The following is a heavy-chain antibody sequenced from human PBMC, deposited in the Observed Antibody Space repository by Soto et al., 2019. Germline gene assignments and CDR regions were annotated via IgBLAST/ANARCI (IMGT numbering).Heavy chain of an antibody. CDR3: AREGSGSPVSV. V-gene: IGHV4-4*02. CDR2: TYHSGTT. Sequence: QVQLQESGPGLVKPSETLSLTCTVSGDSISSSNWWSWVRQPPGKGLEWIGETYHSGTTKYNPSLKRRVTISLAFSNNQFSLELKSVTAADTAVYYCAREGSGSPVSVWGQGALVIVSS. CDR1: GDSISSSNW. D-gene: IGHD3-10*01. J-gene: IGHJ4*02.